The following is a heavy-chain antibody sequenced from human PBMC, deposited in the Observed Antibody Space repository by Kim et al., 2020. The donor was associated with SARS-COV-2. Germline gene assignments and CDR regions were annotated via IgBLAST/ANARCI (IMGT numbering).Heavy chain of an antibody. V-gene: IGHV1-69*13. D-gene: IGHD3-22*01. J-gene: IGHJ4*02. Sequence: SVKVSCKASGDTSNNFAISWVRQAPGQGLEWMGGIIPIFGTANYARKFQDRLTITADESTSTDYMELSSLTSDDTAVYYCSGSHDGVGYYHDQWGKGTL. CDR2: IIPIFGTA. CDR3: SGSHDGVGYYHDQ. CDR1: GDTSNNFA.